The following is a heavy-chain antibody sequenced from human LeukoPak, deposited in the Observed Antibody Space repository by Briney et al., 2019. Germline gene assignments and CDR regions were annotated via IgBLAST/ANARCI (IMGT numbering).Heavy chain of an antibody. CDR2: IYYSGST. J-gene: IGHJ5*02. Sequence: SETLSLTCAVYGGSFSGYYWSWIRQPPGKGLEWIGYIYYSGSTNYNPSLKSRVTISVDTSKNQFSLKLSSVTAADTAVYYCARVDGDLDYDFWSGYYGNWFDPWGQGTLVTVSS. V-gene: IGHV4-59*01. CDR1: GGSFSGYY. CDR3: ARVDGDLDYDFWSGYYGNWFDP. D-gene: IGHD3-3*01.